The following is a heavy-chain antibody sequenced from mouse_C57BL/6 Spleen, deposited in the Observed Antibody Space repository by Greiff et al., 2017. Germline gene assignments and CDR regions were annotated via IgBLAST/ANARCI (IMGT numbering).Heavy chain of an antibody. V-gene: IGHV1-55*01. CDR1: GYTFTSYW. J-gene: IGHJ2*01. D-gene: IGHD1-1*01. Sequence: QVQLQQPGAELVKPGASVKMSCKASGYTFTSYWITWVKQRPGQRLEWIGDIYPGSGSTNYNEKFKSKATLTVDTSSSTAYMQLSSLTSEDSAVYYCARSGYYYGSPYYFDYWGQGTTLTVSS. CDR2: IYPGSGST. CDR3: ARSGYYYGSPYYFDY.